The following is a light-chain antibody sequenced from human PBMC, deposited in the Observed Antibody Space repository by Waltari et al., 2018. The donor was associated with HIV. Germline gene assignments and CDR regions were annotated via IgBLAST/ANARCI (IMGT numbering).Light chain of an antibody. CDR2: KVS. CDR1: QSLVYSDGNTY. CDR3: MQATQSTWT. V-gene: IGKV2-30*01. Sequence: DVVMTQSPLSLPVTLGQPASISCRSSQSLVYSDGNTYLNWFQQRLGQSPRRLIYKVSNRDSGVPDRFSGSGAGTEFTLKISRVEAEDVGVYYCMQATQSTWTFGQGTKVEIK. J-gene: IGKJ1*01.